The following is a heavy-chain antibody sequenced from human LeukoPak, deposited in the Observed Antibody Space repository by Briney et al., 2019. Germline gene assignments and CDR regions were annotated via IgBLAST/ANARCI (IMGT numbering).Heavy chain of an antibody. Sequence: PGGSLRLSCAASGFTFSSFAINWVRQAPGKGLEWVSGISGSGGNTHYADFVKGRFTISRDNSKNRLFLQMNSLRVEDTAVYFCAKTGSRDQGGLDYWGQGTLVTVSS. J-gene: IGHJ4*02. CDR2: ISGSGGNT. V-gene: IGHV3-23*01. CDR1: GFTFSSFA. CDR3: AKTGSRDQGGLDY. D-gene: IGHD3-10*01.